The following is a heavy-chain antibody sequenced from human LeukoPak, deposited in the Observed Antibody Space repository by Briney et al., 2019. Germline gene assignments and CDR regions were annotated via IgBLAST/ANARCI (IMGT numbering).Heavy chain of an antibody. D-gene: IGHD1-26*01. CDR3: ARGGWRELLPFDY. Sequence: PSETLSLTCTVSGGSISSSSYYWGWIRLPPGKGLEWIGNIYYSGSTYYNPSLKSRVTISVDTSKNQFSLKLSSVTAADTAVYYCARGGWRELLPFDYWGQGTLVTVSS. CDR1: GGSISSSSYY. V-gene: IGHV4-39*01. CDR2: IYYSGST. J-gene: IGHJ4*02.